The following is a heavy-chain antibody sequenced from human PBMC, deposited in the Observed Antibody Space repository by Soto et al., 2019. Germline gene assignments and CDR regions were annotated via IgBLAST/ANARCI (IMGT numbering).Heavy chain of an antibody. J-gene: IGHJ3*01. V-gene: IGHV1-69*05. CDR3: ASSSPPRSSWTTSPL. Sequence: QVQLVQSGAEVKKPGSSVKVSCKASGGTFSSYAISWVRQAPGQGLEWMGGIIPIFGTANYAQKFQGRVTIXXDXSXXTAHMGLSSLRSDDAAVYYCASSSPPRSSWTTSPLWGQGTMVTVSS. CDR2: IIPIFGTA. D-gene: IGHD6-13*01. CDR1: GGTFSSYA.